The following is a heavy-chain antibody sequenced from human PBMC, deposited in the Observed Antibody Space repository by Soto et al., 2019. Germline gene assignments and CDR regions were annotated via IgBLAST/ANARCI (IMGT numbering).Heavy chain of an antibody. Sequence: QVQLVQSGAEVKKPGSSVKVSCKASGGTFSSYAISWVRQAPGQGLEWMGGIIPIFGTANYAQKFQGRVTINADESTSTAYMELSSMRSEDTAVYYCASPRQLVHVYDYWGQGTLVTVSS. J-gene: IGHJ4*02. D-gene: IGHD6-6*01. CDR2: IIPIFGTA. V-gene: IGHV1-69*12. CDR3: ASPRQLVHVYDY. CDR1: GGTFSSYA.